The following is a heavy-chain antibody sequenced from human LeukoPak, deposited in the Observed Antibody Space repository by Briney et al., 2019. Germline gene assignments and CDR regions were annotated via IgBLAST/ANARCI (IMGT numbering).Heavy chain of an antibody. D-gene: IGHD3-22*01. CDR3: ARARPLTYYYDSSGYYHGGTIDY. CDR2: IYYSGST. CDR1: GGSISSSSYY. Sequence: SETLSLTCTVSGGSISSSSYYWGWIRQPPGKGLEWIGSIYYSGSTYYNPSLKSRVTISVDTSKNQFSLKLSSVTAADTAVYYCARARPLTYYYDSSGYYHGGTIDYRGQGTLVTVSS. V-gene: IGHV4-39*07. J-gene: IGHJ4*02.